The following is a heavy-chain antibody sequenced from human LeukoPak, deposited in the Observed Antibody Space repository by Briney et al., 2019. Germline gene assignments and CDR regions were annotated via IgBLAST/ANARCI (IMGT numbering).Heavy chain of an antibody. CDR1: GFTFTSIA. D-gene: IGHD1-1*01. Sequence: GGSPRLSCAASGFTFTSIAMTWVRQAPGKGLEWVSTIRGTGDATHYADSVKGRFIISRDKSKNMLYLQMNGLRAEDTAIYYCAKGQELDDGVFDSWGQGTLVTVSS. CDR3: AKGQELDDGVFDS. CDR2: IRGTGDAT. V-gene: IGHV3-23*01. J-gene: IGHJ4*02.